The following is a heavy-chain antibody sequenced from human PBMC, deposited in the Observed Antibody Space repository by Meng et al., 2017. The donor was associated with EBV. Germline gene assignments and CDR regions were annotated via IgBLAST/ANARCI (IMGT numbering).Heavy chain of an antibody. CDR1: GYTFTGYY. Sequence: QVQLGQYGAEVKKPGASVKVSCKASGYTFTGYYMHWVRQAPGQGLEWMGRINPNSGGTNYAQKFQGRVTMTRDTSISTAYMELSRLRSDDTAVYYCARVGIAVAGTGGYWGQGTLVTVSS. D-gene: IGHD6-19*01. CDR3: ARVGIAVAGTGGY. CDR2: INPNSGGT. V-gene: IGHV1-2*06. J-gene: IGHJ4*02.